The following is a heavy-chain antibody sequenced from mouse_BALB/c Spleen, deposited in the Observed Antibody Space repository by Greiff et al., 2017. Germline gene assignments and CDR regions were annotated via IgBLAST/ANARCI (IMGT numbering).Heavy chain of an antibody. CDR1: GFTFSSYA. J-gene: IGHJ4*01. CDR2: ISSGGSYT. D-gene: IGHD2-10*02. V-gene: IGHV5-9-3*01. Sequence: EVNVVESGGGLVKPGGSLKLSCAASGFTFSSYAMSWVRQTPEKRLEWVATISSGGSYTYYPDSVKGRFTISRDNAKNTLYLQMSSLRSEDTAMYYCAREYGNYNYAMDYWGQGTSVTVSS. CDR3: AREYGNYNYAMDY.